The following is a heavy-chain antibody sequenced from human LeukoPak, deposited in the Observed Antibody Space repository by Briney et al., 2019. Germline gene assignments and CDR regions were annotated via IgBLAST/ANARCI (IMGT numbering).Heavy chain of an antibody. CDR2: ISAYNGNT. V-gene: IGHV1-18*01. Sequence: ASVKVSCKASGYTFTSYGISWVRQAPGQGLEWMGWISAYNGNTNYAQKLQGRVTMTTDTSTSTAYMELRSLRSDDTAVYYCARDHGYDYVWGSYRSVAGSPDYWGQGTLVTVSS. CDR1: GYTFTSYG. CDR3: ARDHGYDYVWGSYRSVAGSPDY. J-gene: IGHJ4*02. D-gene: IGHD3-16*02.